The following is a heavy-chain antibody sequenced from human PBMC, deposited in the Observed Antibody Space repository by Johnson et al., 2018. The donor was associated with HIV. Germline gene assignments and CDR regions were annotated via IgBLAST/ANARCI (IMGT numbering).Heavy chain of an antibody. V-gene: IGHV3-20*04. CDR1: GFTFDDHG. CDR2: INWSGGTT. CDR3: TRESGGQNDAFDI. D-gene: IGHD3-16*01. J-gene: IGHJ3*02. Sequence: EVQLVESGGGVERPGGSLRLSCAGSGFTFDDHGMSWVRQVPGKGLEWVSGINWSGGTTGYADSVKGRFTISRDNTKNSLYLQMNSLKTEDTAVYYCTRESGGQNDAFDIWGQGTMVTVSS.